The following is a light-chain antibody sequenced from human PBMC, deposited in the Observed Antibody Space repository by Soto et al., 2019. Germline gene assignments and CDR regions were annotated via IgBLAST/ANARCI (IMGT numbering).Light chain of an antibody. CDR3: QQYGSSLIT. V-gene: IGKV3D-11*03. J-gene: IGKJ5*01. Sequence: EIVLTQSPATLSSFQGDRVTLSCRASQYINTRLAWYQHRPGQAPRLLIYQTSIRAAGIPARFSASGSGTDFTLTISDVQPEDFAVYYCQQYGSSLITFGQGTRLEIK. CDR2: QTS. CDR1: QYINTR.